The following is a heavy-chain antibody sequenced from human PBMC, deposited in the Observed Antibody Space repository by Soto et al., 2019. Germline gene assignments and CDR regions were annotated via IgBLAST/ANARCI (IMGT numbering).Heavy chain of an antibody. V-gene: IGHV1-46*01. J-gene: IGHJ4*02. CDR1: GYTFTSYY. CDR3: ARSQNHYDFWSGYSYYFDY. CDR2: INPSGGST. D-gene: IGHD3-3*01. Sequence: GASVKVSCKASGYTFTSYYMHWVRQAPGQGLEWMGIINPSGGSTSYAQKFQGRVTMTRDTSTSTVYMELSSLRSEDTAVYYCARSQNHYDFWSGYSYYFDYWGQGTLVTVSS.